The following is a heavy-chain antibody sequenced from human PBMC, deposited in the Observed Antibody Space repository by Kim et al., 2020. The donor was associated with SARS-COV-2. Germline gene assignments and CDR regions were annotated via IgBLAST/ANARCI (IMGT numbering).Heavy chain of an antibody. J-gene: IGHJ3*02. V-gene: IGHV1-18*01. CDR2: T. CDR3: ARVTGNDAFDI. Sequence: TNKAQKPQGRATMTTDTSTRTAYMELRSLRSDDTAVYYCARVTGNDAFDIWGQGTMVTVSS. D-gene: IGHD4-4*01.